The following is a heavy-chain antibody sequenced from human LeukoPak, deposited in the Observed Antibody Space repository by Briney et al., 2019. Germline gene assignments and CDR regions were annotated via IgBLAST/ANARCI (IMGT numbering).Heavy chain of an antibody. J-gene: IGHJ4*02. V-gene: IGHV4-4*07. CDR3: ARDEARTGYIHY. CDR2: IYISGTT. D-gene: IGHD3-9*01. Sequence: TSETLSLTXTVSGGSISSYYWSWVRQTAGKGLEWIGRIYISGTTNYNPSLKCRVTMSLDTSKNQLSLRLTSVTAADTAVYYCARDEARTGYIHYWGQGTLITVSS. CDR1: GGSISSYY.